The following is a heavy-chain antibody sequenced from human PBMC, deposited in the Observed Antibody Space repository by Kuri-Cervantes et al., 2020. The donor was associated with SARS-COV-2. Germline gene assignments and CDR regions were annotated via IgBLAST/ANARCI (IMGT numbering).Heavy chain of an antibody. CDR1: GDSISSSRYY. Sequence: SETLSLTCTVSGDSISSSRYYWGWIRQPPGKGLEWIGEINHSGSTNYNPSLKSRVTISVDTSKNQFSLKLSSVTAADTAVYYCARTGSGSYYSIDYWGQGTLVTVSS. J-gene: IGHJ4*02. CDR3: ARTGSGSYYSIDY. D-gene: IGHD3-10*01. CDR2: INHSGST. V-gene: IGHV4-39*01.